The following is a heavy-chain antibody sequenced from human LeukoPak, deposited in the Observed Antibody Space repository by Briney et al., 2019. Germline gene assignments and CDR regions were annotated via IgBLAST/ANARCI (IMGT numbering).Heavy chain of an antibody. CDR3: ARDHDSSSWFDY. V-gene: IGHV1-2*02. J-gene: IGHJ4*02. CDR1: GYTFTGYY. CDR2: INPNSGGT. D-gene: IGHD6-13*01. Sequence: ASVTVSCTASGYTFTGYYMHWVRQAPGQGLEWMGWINPNSGGTNYAQTFQGRVTMTRDTSISTAYMELSRLRSDDTAVYYCARDHDSSSWFDYWGQGTLVTVSS.